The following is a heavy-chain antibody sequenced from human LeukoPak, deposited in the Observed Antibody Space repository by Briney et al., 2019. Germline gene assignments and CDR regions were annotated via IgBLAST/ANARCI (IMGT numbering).Heavy chain of an antibody. CDR2: ISWNSGSI. Sequence: GGSLRLSCAASGFTFDDYAMHWVRQAPGKGLEWVSGISWNSGSIGYADSVKGRFTISRDNAKNSLYLQMNSLRAEDTALYYCAKRADPDRYFDYWGQGTLVSVSS. CDR3: AKRADPDRYFDY. CDR1: GFTFDDYA. V-gene: IGHV3-9*01. J-gene: IGHJ4*02.